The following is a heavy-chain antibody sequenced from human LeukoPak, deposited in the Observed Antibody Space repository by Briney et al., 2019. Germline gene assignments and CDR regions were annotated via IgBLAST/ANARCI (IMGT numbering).Heavy chain of an antibody. CDR2: IYPGDSDT. CDR3: ARSDILTGRRQMLAFDI. D-gene: IGHD3-9*01. J-gene: IGHJ3*02. V-gene: IGHV5-51*01. CDR1: GYSFTSYW. Sequence: RGESLKISCKGSGYSFTSYWIGWVRQMPGKGLEWMGIIYPGDSDTRYSPSFQGQVTISADKSISTAYLQWSSLKASDTAIYYLARSDILTGRRQMLAFDIWGQGTMVTVSS.